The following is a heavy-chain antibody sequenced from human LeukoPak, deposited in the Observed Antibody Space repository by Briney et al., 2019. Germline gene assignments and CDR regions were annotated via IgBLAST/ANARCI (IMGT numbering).Heavy chain of an antibody. CDR3: AAPDVEYSSSSHYYYYMDV. CDR2: IFVGRGNT. CDR1: GLTFTSSL. J-gene: IGHJ6*03. V-gene: IGHV1-58*01. D-gene: IGHD6-6*01. Sequence: ASVKVSCKASGLTFTSSLVRWVRQPGGQRLGWLGWIFVGRGNTNYAQKFQERVTITRDMSTSTAYMELSSLRSEDTAVYYCAAPDVEYSSSSHYYYYMDVWGKGTTVTVSS.